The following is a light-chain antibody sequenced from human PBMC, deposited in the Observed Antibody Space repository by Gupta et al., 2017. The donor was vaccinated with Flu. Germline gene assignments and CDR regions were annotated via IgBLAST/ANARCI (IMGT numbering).Light chain of an antibody. CDR1: SGSIASNY. Sequence: NFMLTQPPSESESPGKTVTISCTRSSGSIASNYVQWYQQRPGSAPTTVIYENNQRPSGVPDRFSGSIDSSSNAASLTISGLKTDDEADYYCQSYGSSTWVFGGGTKVTVL. J-gene: IGLJ3*02. CDR2: ENN. V-gene: IGLV6-57*03. CDR3: QSYGSSTWV.